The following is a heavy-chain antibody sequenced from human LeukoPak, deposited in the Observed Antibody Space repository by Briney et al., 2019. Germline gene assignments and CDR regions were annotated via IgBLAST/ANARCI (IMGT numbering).Heavy chain of an antibody. CDR3: AREWFGELSATFDP. D-gene: IGHD3-10*01. J-gene: IGHJ5*02. V-gene: IGHV1-2*02. Sequence: ASVKVSCKASGYTFSLYYLHWVRQAPGQGPEWMGMINPNSGGTNYAQKFQGRVTMTRDTSISTAYMELSRLRSDDTAVYYCAREWFGELSATFDPWGQGTLVTVSS. CDR2: INPNSGGT. CDR1: GYTFSLYY.